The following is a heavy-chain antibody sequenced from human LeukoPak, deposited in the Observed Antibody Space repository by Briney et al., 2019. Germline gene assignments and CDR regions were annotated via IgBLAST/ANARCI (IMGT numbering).Heavy chain of an antibody. CDR2: INWNGGST. CDR1: GFTVSSNY. CDR3: ARGDYGDYNY. J-gene: IGHJ4*02. D-gene: IGHD4-17*01. V-gene: IGHV3-20*01. Sequence: GGSLRLSCAASGFTVSSNYMSWVRQAPGKGLEWVSGINWNGGSTGYADSVKGRFTISRDNAKNSLYLQMNSLRAEDTALYHCARGDYGDYNYWGQGTLVTVSS.